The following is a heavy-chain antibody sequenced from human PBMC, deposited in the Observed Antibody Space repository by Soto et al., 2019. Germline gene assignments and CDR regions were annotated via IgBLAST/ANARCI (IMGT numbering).Heavy chain of an antibody. J-gene: IGHJ4*02. D-gene: IGHD1-7*01. CDR3: ARANGNYGIFDY. CDR1: GGSVSTDY. V-gene: IGHV4-59*02. Sequence: SETLSLTCTVSGGSVSTDYWSWIRRPPGKGLEWIASIFYRGSTDYNPSLKSRATISIDTSKNQFSLKLRSVTAADSAVYYCARANGNYGIFDYWGQGALVTVS. CDR2: IFYRGST.